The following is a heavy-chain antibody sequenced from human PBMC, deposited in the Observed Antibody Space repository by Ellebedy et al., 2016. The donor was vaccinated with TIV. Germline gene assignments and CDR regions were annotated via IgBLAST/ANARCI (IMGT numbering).Heavy chain of an antibody. CDR2: ISYDGSNK. V-gene: IGHV3-30*03. J-gene: IGHJ4*02. CDR1: GFTFSSYG. D-gene: IGHD3-10*01. CDR3: ALCGIRGVMGPPDY. Sequence: GESLKISXAASGFTFSSYGMHWVRQAPGKGLEWVAVISYDGSNKYYADSVKGRFTISRDNSKNTLYLQMNSLRAEDTAVYYCALCGIRGVMGPPDYWGQGTLVTVSS.